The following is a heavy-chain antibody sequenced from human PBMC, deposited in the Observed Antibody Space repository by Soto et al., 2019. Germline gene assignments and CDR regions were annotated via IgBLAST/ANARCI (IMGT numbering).Heavy chain of an antibody. J-gene: IGHJ6*02. Sequence: QVVLEQSGGEVKKPGASVKVSCKASGYTFSGYSITWVRQAPGQGLEWMGRISGYNGNTNYARTLRGRLTLTTDTSTSTAYMELRSLTSVDTAVYYCARDVFCGGAPACPDMDVWGRGTTVTVSS. V-gene: IGHV1-18*04. CDR2: ISGYNGNT. CDR1: GYTFSGYS. CDR3: ARDVFCGGAPACPDMDV. D-gene: IGHD2-21*01.